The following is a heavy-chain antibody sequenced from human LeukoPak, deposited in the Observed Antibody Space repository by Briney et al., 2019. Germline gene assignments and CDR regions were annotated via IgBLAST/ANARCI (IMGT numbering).Heavy chain of an antibody. CDR3: ARVQDYWYFDL. Sequence: SVKVSCKASGGTFSSCAISWVRQAPGQGLEWMGGIIPIFGTANYAQKFQGRVTITADKSTSTAYMELSSLRSEDTAVYYCARVQDYWYFDLWGRGTLVTVSS. V-gene: IGHV1-69*06. CDR1: GGTFSSCA. CDR2: IIPIFGTA. J-gene: IGHJ2*01.